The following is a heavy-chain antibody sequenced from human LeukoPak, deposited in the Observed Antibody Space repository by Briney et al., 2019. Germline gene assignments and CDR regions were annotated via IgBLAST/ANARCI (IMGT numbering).Heavy chain of an antibody. V-gene: IGHV3-74*03. Sequence: GGSLRLSCVGSGFTLSNYWMHWVRQAPGKELVWVSRIMFDGTFTMYADSVRSRFTISRDNAKNTLYLQMNSLRAEDTAVYYCARDDYYSSWGQGTLVTVSS. CDR3: ARDDYYSS. CDR1: GFTLSNYW. D-gene: IGHD3-10*01. J-gene: IGHJ5*02. CDR2: IMFDGTFT.